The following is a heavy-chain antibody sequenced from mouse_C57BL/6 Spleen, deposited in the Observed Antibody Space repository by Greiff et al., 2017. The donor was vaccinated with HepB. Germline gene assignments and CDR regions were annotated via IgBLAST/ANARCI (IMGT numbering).Heavy chain of an antibody. J-gene: IGHJ4*01. CDR2: IYPRSGNT. CDR3: ARSGGNYEGAMDY. CDR1: GYTFTSYG. Sequence: QVQLQQSGAELARPGASVKLSCKASGYTFTSYGISWVKQRTGQGLEWIGEIYPRSGNTYYNEKFKGKATLTADKYSSTAYMELRSLTSEDSAVYFCARSGGNYEGAMDYWGQGTSVTVSS. D-gene: IGHD2-1*01. V-gene: IGHV1-81*01.